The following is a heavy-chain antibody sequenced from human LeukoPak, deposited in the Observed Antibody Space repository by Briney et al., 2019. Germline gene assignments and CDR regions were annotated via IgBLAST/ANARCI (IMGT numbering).Heavy chain of an antibody. CDR2: IWYDGSNK. J-gene: IGHJ4*02. Sequence: GGSLRLSCAASGFTFSSYGMHWVRQAPGKGLEWVAVIWYDGSNKYYADSVKGRFTISRDNSKNTLYLQMNSLRAEDTAVYYCARDARSLLWFGELSEFDYWGQGTLVTVSS. CDR3: ARDARSLLWFGELSEFDY. V-gene: IGHV3-33*01. CDR1: GFTFSSYG. D-gene: IGHD3-10*01.